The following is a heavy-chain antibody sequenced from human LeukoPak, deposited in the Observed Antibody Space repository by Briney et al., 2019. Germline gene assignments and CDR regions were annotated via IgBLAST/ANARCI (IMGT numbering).Heavy chain of an antibody. Sequence: GESLKISCKGSGYSFTSYWLSWVRQMPGKGLEWMGRIDPSDSYTNYSPSFQGHVTISADKSISTAYLQWGSLKAWDTAMYYCATVDTAMVTRDSYYYGMDVWGKGTTVTVSS. CDR2: IDPSDSYT. V-gene: IGHV5-10-1*01. D-gene: IGHD5-18*01. CDR1: GYSFTSYW. CDR3: ATVDTAMVTRDSYYYGMDV. J-gene: IGHJ6*04.